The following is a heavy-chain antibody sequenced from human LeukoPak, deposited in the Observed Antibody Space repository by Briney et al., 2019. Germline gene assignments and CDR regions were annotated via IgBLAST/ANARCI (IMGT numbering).Heavy chain of an antibody. V-gene: IGHV3-30*04. CDR1: GFTFSRFA. CDR3: ARGELTGSDY. J-gene: IGHJ4*02. CDR2: ISYDGSNE. Sequence: GRSLRLSCAASGFTFSRFAMHWVRQAPGKGLEWVAVISYDGSNEYYADSVKGRFTISRDNSKNTLYLQMNSLRAEDTAVYYCARGELTGSDYWGQGTLVTVSS. D-gene: IGHD7-27*01.